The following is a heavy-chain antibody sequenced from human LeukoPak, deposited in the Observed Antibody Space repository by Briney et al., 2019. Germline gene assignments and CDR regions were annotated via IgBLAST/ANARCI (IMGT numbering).Heavy chain of an antibody. CDR3: AKDNGYTYGRSFDY. CDR1: GFTFDDYA. V-gene: IGHV3-9*01. CDR2: ISRNSGDI. Sequence: GRSLRLSCAASGFTFDDYAMHWVRQAPGKGLEWVSGISRNSGDIGYADSVKGRFTISRDNVKNSLYLQMNSLRPEDTALYYRAKDNGYTYGRSFDYRGQGTLVTVSS. D-gene: IGHD5-18*01. J-gene: IGHJ4*02.